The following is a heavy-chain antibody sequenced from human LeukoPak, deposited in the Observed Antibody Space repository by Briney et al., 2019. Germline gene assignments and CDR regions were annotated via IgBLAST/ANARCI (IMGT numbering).Heavy chain of an antibody. V-gene: IGHV1-69*04. CDR3: ARIITMVRGVPTPFDY. J-gene: IGHJ4*02. CDR2: IIPILGIA. D-gene: IGHD3-10*01. CDR1: GGTFSSYA. Sequence: SVKVSCKASGGTFSSYAISWVRQAPGQGLEWMGRIIPILGIANYAQKFQGRVTITADKSTSTAYMELSSLRSEDTAVYYCARIITMVRGVPTPFDYWGQGTLVTVSS.